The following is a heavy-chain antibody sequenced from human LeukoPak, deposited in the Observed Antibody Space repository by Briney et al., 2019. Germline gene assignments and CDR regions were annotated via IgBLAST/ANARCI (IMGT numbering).Heavy chain of an antibody. J-gene: IGHJ3*02. CDR2: ISSSSSYI. CDR3: ARDLTIVIDAFDI. CDR1: GFTFSSYS. D-gene: IGHD4/OR15-4a*01. Sequence: PGGSLRLFCAASGFTFSSYSMNWVRQAPGKGLEWVSSISSSSSYIYYADSVKGRFTISRDNAKNSLYLQMNSLRAEDTAVYYCARDLTIVIDAFDIWGQGTMVTVSS. V-gene: IGHV3-21*01.